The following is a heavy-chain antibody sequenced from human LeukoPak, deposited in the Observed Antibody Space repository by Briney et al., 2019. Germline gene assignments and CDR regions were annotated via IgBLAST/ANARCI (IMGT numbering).Heavy chain of an antibody. D-gene: IGHD3-9*01. V-gene: IGHV1-18*01. J-gene: IGHJ4*02. CDR1: GYTFTSYG. Sequence: ASVKVSCMASGYTFTSYGISWVRQAPGQGREWMGWISAYNGNTNYAQKLQGRVTMTTDTSTSTAYMELRSLRSDDTAAYYCARVDDILTGNDYWGQGTLVTVSS. CDR2: ISAYNGNT. CDR3: ARVDDILTGNDY.